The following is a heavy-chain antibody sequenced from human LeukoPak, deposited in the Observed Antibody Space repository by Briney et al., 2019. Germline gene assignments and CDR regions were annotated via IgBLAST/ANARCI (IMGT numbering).Heavy chain of an antibody. V-gene: IGHV3-48*03. J-gene: IGHJ6*02. CDR3: AREYGQQLVRGYYYYYGMDV. CDR2: ISSSGSTI. D-gene: IGHD6-13*01. CDR1: GFTFSSYE. Sequence: PGGSLRLSCAASGFTFSSYEMNWVRQAPGKGLEWVSYISSSGSTIYYADSVKGRFTISRDNAKNSLYLQMNSLRAEDAAVYYCAREYGQQLVRGYYYYYGMDVWGQGTTVTVSS.